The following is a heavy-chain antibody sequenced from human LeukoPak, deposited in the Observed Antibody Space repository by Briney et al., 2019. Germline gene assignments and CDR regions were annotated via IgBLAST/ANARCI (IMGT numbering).Heavy chain of an antibody. J-gene: IGHJ3*02. CDR1: GGSISSYY. CDR2: IYYSGST. V-gene: IGHV4-59*01. CDR3: ARSEDGDYVSICAFDI. D-gene: IGHD4-17*01. Sequence: PSETLSLTCTVSGGSISSYYWSWIRQPPGKGLEWIGYIYYSGSTNYNPSLKSRVTISVDTSKNQFSLKLSSVTAADTAVYYCARSEDGDYVSICAFDIWGQGTMVTVSS.